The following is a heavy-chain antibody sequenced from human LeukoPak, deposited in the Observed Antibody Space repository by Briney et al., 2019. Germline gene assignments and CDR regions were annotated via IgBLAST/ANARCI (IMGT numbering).Heavy chain of an antibody. CDR2: IYTSGST. Sequence: SETLSLTCTVSGGSISSGSYYWSWIRQPAGKGLEWIGRIYTSGSTNYNPSLKSRVTISVDTSKNQFSLKLSSVTAADTAVYYCAREFIVGVINRWGQGTLVTVSS. V-gene: IGHV4-61*02. D-gene: IGHD1-26*01. CDR1: GGSISSGSYY. J-gene: IGHJ4*02. CDR3: AREFIVGVINR.